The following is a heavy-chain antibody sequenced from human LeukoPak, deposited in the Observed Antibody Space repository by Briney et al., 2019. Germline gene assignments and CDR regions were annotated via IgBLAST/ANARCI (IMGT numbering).Heavy chain of an antibody. CDR2: ITGGGSGI. CDR1: GFTFTNYA. J-gene: IGHJ4*02. Sequence: GASLRLSCAASGFTFTNYAMSWVRQAPGKGLEWVSAITGGGSGIYYADSMKSRFTISRDNSKNTLYLQINSLRAEDTAVYYCAKWGDYDVLTGYYVSDYWGQGTLVTVSS. D-gene: IGHD3-9*01. CDR3: AKWGDYDVLTGYYVSDY. V-gene: IGHV3-23*01.